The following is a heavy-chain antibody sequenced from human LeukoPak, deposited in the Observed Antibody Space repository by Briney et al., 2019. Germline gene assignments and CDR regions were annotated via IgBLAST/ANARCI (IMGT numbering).Heavy chain of an antibody. Sequence: PGGSLRLSCAASGFTFSSYAMSWVRQAPGKGLEWVSAISGSGGSTYYADSVKGRFTISRDNSKNTLYLQMNGLRAEDTAVYYCAKDTDSSGYIPIDAFDIWGQGTMATVSS. CDR1: GFTFSSYA. CDR3: AKDTDSSGYIPIDAFDI. J-gene: IGHJ3*02. V-gene: IGHV3-23*01. CDR2: ISGSGGST. D-gene: IGHD3-22*01.